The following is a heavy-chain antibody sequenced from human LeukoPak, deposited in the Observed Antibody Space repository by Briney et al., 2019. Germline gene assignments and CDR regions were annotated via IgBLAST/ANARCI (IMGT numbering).Heavy chain of an antibody. CDR3: AKEDIVVVVSAASIDY. J-gene: IGHJ4*02. CDR2: IRYDGSNK. D-gene: IGHD2-15*01. CDR1: GFTYCRYG. V-gene: IGHV3-30*02. Sequence: PGGSLRLSCAASGFTYCRYGMHWVRQAPGKGLEWVAFIRYDGSNKYYADSVKGRFTISRDNSKNTLYLQMNSLRAEDTAVYYCAKEDIVVVVSAASIDYWGQGTLVTVSS.